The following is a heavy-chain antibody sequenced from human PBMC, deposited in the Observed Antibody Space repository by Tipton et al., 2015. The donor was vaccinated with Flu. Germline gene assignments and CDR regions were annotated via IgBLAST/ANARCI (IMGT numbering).Heavy chain of an antibody. CDR1: GGTFSSYS. CDR3: ARDLSYSDPAEGY. Sequence: QLVQSGAELNKPGSSVKVSCKASGGTFSSYSISWVRLAPGQRVEWLGRMIPILGVANYAQNFQGRVTLTADTSTTTAYMEMNSLRSEDTAVYYCARDLSYSDPAEGYWGQGTLVTVSS. V-gene: IGHV1-69*09. J-gene: IGHJ4*02. D-gene: IGHD1-26*01. CDR2: MIPILGVA.